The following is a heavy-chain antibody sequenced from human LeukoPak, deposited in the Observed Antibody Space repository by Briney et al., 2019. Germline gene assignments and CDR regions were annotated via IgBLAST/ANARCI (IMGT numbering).Heavy chain of an antibody. CDR1: GYTFTGYY. Sequence: GASVKVSCKASGYTFTGYYMHWVRQAPGQGLEWMGWINPNSGGTNYAQKFQGRVTMNRDTSISTAYMELSRLRSDDTAVYYCARDRCSGGSCYSGWFDPWGQGTLVTVSS. D-gene: IGHD2-15*01. CDR2: INPNSGGT. CDR3: ARDRCSGGSCYSGWFDP. J-gene: IGHJ5*02. V-gene: IGHV1-2*02.